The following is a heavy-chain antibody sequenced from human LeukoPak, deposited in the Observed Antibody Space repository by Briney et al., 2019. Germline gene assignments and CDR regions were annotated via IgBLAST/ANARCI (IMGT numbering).Heavy chain of an antibody. Sequence: GGSLRLSCAASGFTFSSYAMSWVRQAPGKGLEWVSSISGSGGSTYYADSVKGRFTISRDNSKNTLYLQMNSLRAEDTAVYYCARAPPYSSSSFWFDPWGQGTLVTVSS. J-gene: IGHJ5*02. CDR3: ARAPPYSSSSFWFDP. D-gene: IGHD6-6*01. V-gene: IGHV3-23*01. CDR2: ISGSGGST. CDR1: GFTFSSYA.